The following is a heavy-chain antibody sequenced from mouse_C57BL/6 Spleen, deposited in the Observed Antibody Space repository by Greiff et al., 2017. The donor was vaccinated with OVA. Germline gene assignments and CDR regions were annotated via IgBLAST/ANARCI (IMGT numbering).Heavy chain of an antibody. D-gene: IGHD2-1*01. CDR2: ISSGGSYT. CDR3: ARHEIMGGNFAWFAY. CDR1: GFTFSSYG. V-gene: IGHV5-6*01. J-gene: IGHJ3*01. Sequence: EVMLVESGGDLVKPGGSLKLSCAASGFTFSSYGMSWVRQTPDKRLEWVATISSGGSYTYYPDSVKGRFTISRDNAKNTLYLQMSSLKSEDTAMYYCARHEIMGGNFAWFAYWGQGTLVTVSA.